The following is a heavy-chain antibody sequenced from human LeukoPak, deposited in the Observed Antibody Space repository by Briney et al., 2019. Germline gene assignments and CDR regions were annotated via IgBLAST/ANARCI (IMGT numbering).Heavy chain of an antibody. CDR1: GFTFSSYA. D-gene: IGHD6-19*01. CDR2: NSGSGGST. J-gene: IGHJ4*02. V-gene: IGHV3-23*01. Sequence: GGSLRLSCAASGFTFSSYAMSWVRQAPGKGLEWVSANSGSGGSTYYADSVKGRFTISRDNSKNTLYLQMNSLRAEDTAVYYCAKDLYPKVHIAVAAVDYWGQGTLVTVSS. CDR3: AKDLYPKVHIAVAAVDY.